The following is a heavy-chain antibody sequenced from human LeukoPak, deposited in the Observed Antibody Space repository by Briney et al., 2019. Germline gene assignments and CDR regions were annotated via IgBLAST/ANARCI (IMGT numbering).Heavy chain of an antibody. CDR2: IYYSGST. V-gene: IGHV4-31*03. CDR3: ARAPYSSSSVDY. J-gene: IGHJ4*02. Sequence: SQTLSLTCTVSGGSISSGGYFWTWIRQQPGKGLEWIGYIYYSGSTYYHPSLKSRVTISVDMSKNQFSLKLSSVTAADTAVYYCARAPYSSSSVDYWGQGTLVTVSS. CDR1: GGSISSGGYF. D-gene: IGHD6-6*01.